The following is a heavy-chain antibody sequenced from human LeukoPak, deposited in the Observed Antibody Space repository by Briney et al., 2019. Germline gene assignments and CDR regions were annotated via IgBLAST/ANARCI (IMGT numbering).Heavy chain of an antibody. CDR1: GGTFSSYA. D-gene: IGHD6-13*01. Sequence: GASVKVSCKASGGTFSSYAISWVRQAPGQGLEWMGGIIPIFGTANYAQKFQGRVTITTDESTSTAYMELSSLRSEDTAVYYCARTTQQLVGGPFDYWGQGTLVTVSS. V-gene: IGHV1-69*05. J-gene: IGHJ4*02. CDR3: ARTTQQLVGGPFDY. CDR2: IIPIFGTA.